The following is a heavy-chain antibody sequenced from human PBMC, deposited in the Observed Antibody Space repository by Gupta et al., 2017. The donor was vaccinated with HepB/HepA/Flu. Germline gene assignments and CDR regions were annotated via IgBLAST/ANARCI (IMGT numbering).Heavy chain of an antibody. J-gene: IGHJ3*02. Sequence: QVQLVQSGAEVKKPGSSVKVSCKASGGTFSSYAISWVRQAPGQGLEWMGGIIPIFGTANYAQKFQGRATITADKSTSTAYMELSSLRSEDTAVYYCARALKYYYDSSGYPGREAFDIWGQGTMVTVSS. CDR2: IIPIFGTA. CDR3: ARALKYYYDSSGYPGREAFDI. V-gene: IGHV1-69*06. D-gene: IGHD3-22*01. CDR1: GGTFSSYA.